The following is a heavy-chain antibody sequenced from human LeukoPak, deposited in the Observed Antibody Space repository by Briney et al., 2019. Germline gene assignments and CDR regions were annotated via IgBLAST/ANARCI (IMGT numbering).Heavy chain of an antibody. CDR3: AKGPLTYYDILTGPFDY. D-gene: IGHD3-9*01. Sequence: GGSLRLSCAESGFTFSSYGMHWVRQAPGKGLEWVAVISYDGSNKYYADSVKGRFTISRDNSKNTLYLQMNSLRAEDTAVYYCAKGPLTYYDILTGPFDYWGQGTLVTVSS. J-gene: IGHJ4*02. V-gene: IGHV3-30*18. CDR1: GFTFSSYG. CDR2: ISYDGSNK.